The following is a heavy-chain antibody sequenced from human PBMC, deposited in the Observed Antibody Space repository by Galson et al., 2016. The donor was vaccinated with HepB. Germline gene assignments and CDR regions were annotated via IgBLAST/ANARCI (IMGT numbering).Heavy chain of an antibody. V-gene: IGHV1-24*01. D-gene: IGHD3-10*01. Sequence: SVKVSCKVSGYSINEISLHGVRQTPGKGLEWLGGFDPDEGEITYAQDFPARVPMTEDPSTDTAYMALSSLTSDVTAIFYCASLSLLRRSGSVPLYFDFWGPGTPVTVSS. CDR3: ASLSLLRRSGSVPLYFDF. CDR2: FDPDEGEI. J-gene: IGHJ4*02. CDR1: GYSINEIS.